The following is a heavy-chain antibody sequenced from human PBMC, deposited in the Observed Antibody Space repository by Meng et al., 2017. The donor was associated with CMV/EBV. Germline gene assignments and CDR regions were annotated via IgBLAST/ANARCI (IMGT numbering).Heavy chain of an antibody. CDR2: IKQDGSEK. D-gene: IGHD2-2*01. CDR3: ARDIVVVPAARTNYYYYYGMDV. V-gene: IGHV3-7*01. CDR1: GFTFSSYW. J-gene: IGHJ6*02. Sequence: ETLSLTCAASGFTFSSYWMSWVRQAPGKGLEWVANIKQDGSEKYYVDSVKGRFTISRDNAKNSLYLQMNSLRAEDTAVYYCARDIVVVPAARTNYYYYYGMDVWGQGTTVTVSS.